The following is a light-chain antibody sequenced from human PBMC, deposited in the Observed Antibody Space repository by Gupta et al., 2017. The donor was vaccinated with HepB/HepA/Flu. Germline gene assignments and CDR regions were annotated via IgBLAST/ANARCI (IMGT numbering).Light chain of an antibody. CDR1: QSVSSN. V-gene: IGKV3-15*01. J-gene: IGKJ4*01. Sequence: EIVMPQSPATLSVSPGERATLSCRASQSVSSNLAWYQHKPGQAPRLLIYDASTRATGVPARFSGSGSGTEFTLTISSLQSEDFAVYYCQHYNNWPLLTFGGGTKVEIK. CDR2: DAS. CDR3: QHYNNWPLLT.